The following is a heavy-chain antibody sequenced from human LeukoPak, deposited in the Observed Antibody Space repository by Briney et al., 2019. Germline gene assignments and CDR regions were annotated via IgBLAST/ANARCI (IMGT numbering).Heavy chain of an antibody. V-gene: IGHV4-38-2*02. CDR3: MRDINN. CDR2: IYPSGST. CDR1: GYSISSGYY. J-gene: IGHJ4*02. Sequence: SETLSLTFAVSGYSISSGYYWVWVRQPEGKGNVWIENIYPSGSTSYNPPLNSRVTISLDTSNKHFSLKLNSVIAADTAVYYCMRDINNWGKGALVTVSS.